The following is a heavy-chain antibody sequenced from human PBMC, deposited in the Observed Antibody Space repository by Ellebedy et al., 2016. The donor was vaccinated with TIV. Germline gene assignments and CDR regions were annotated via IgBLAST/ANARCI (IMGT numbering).Heavy chain of an antibody. D-gene: IGHD3-3*01. Sequence: GGSLRLXXAASGFTFSSYGMHWVRQAPGKGLEWVSAISGSGGSTYYADSVKGRFTISRDNAKNSLYLQMNSLRAEDTAVYYCARENYDFWSGYYTVWFDPWGQGTLVTVSS. V-gene: IGHV3-21*01. J-gene: IGHJ5*02. CDR2: ISGSGGST. CDR1: GFTFSSYG. CDR3: ARENYDFWSGYYTVWFDP.